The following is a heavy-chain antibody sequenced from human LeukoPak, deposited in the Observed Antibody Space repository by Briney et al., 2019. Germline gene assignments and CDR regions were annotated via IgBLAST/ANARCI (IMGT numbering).Heavy chain of an antibody. CDR1: GASLNDYW. Sequence: SETLSLTCAIYGASLNDYWWTWVRQPPGAGLEWIEEVTDGGYTNYKSSLKSRVSIPVDISKNQFSLRLPSVTAADTAMYFCARITARGGSDDAFDVWGQGTIIIVSS. CDR2: VTDGGYT. V-gene: IGHV4-34*01. J-gene: IGHJ3*01. CDR3: ARITARGGSDDAFDV. D-gene: IGHD2-15*01.